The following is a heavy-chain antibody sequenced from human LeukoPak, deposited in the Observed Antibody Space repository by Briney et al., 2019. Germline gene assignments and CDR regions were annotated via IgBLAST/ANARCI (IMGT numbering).Heavy chain of an antibody. D-gene: IGHD3-22*01. Sequence: SETLSLTCTVSGGSISSSSYYWGWIRQPPGKGLEWIGEIYHSGSTNYNPSLKSRVTISVDKSKNQFSLKLSSVTAADTAVYYCARDEDSSGFDPWGQGTLVTVSS. CDR2: IYHSGST. CDR3: ARDEDSSGFDP. CDR1: GGSISSSSYY. V-gene: IGHV4-39*07. J-gene: IGHJ5*02.